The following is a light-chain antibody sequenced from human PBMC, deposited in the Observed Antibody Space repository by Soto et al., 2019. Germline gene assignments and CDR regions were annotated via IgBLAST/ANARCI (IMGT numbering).Light chain of an antibody. Sequence: EIVLTQSPDTLSLSPGERATLSCRASQSVSSSNLAWYQQKPGQAPRLLISGASSRATGIPDRFSGSGSGADFTLTISRLEPEDFAAYYCQQYGSLPFTFGPGTKVDI. CDR3: QQYGSLPFT. V-gene: IGKV3-20*01. CDR1: QSVSSSN. J-gene: IGKJ3*01. CDR2: GAS.